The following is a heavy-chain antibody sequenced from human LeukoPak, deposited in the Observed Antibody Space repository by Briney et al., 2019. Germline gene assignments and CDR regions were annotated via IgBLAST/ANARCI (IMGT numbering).Heavy chain of an antibody. CDR3: AKDRGDSAWLFKNYYYMDV. Sequence: GGSLRLSCAASGFTFSSYGMHWVRQAPGKGLEWVAFIRYDGSNKYYADSVKGRFTISRDNAKNSLYLQMNSLRAEDTALYYCAKDRGDSAWLFKNYYYMDVWGKGTTVTISS. V-gene: IGHV3-30*02. D-gene: IGHD2-21*01. CDR1: GFTFSSYG. J-gene: IGHJ6*03. CDR2: IRYDGSNK.